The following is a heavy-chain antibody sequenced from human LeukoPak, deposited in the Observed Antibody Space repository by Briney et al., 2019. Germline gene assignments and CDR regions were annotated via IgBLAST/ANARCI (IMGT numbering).Heavy chain of an antibody. J-gene: IGHJ4*02. CDR1: GGSFSGYY. CDR3: ARGIRQQLVRFHFDY. D-gene: IGHD6-13*01. CDR2: INHSGST. Sequence: TSETLSLTCAVYGGSFSGYYWSWIRQPPGKGLEWIGEINHSGSTNYNPSLKSRVTISVDTSKNQFSLKLSSVTAADTAVYYCARGIRQQLVRFHFDYWGQGTLVTVSS. V-gene: IGHV4-34*01.